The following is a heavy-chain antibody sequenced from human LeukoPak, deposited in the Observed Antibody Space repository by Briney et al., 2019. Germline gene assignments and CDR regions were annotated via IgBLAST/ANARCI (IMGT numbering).Heavy chain of an antibody. Sequence: GESLKISCKGSGYSFTSYWIGWVRQMPGKGLEWMGLIYPGDSDTRYSPSFQGQVTISADKSISTAYLQWSSLKASDTAMYYCARPAGYYDFWSGSYDAFDIWGQGTMVTVSS. D-gene: IGHD3-3*01. J-gene: IGHJ3*02. CDR1: GYSFTSYW. CDR2: IYPGDSDT. V-gene: IGHV5-51*01. CDR3: ARPAGYYDFWSGSYDAFDI.